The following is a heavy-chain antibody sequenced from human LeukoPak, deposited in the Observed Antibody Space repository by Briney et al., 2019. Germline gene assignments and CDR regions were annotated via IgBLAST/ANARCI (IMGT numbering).Heavy chain of an antibody. CDR2: ISGSGGST. CDR1: GFTFSSYA. J-gene: IGHJ4*02. CDR3: AKARGYSSSSSFDY. V-gene: IGHV3-23*01. D-gene: IGHD6-13*01. Sequence: GSLRLSCAASGFTFSSYAMSWVRQAPGKGLEWVSAISGSGGSTYYADSVKGRFTISRDNSKSTLHLQMNSLRAEDTALYYCAKARGYSSSSSFDYWGQGTLVTVSS.